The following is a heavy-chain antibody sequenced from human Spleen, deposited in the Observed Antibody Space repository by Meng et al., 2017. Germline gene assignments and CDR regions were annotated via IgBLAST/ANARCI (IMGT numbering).Heavy chain of an antibody. CDR3: TIYKTGHI. D-gene: IGHD3-9*01. CDR1: GGTFSASD. J-gene: IGHJ3*02. V-gene: IGHV3-73*01. Sequence: GESLKISCAVSGGTFSASDIHWVRQASGKGLEWVGRIRSKAGSFATAYPASVKGRFAISRDDSKDTAFLQMNSLITEDTAVYYCTIYKTGHIWGQGTTVTVSS. CDR2: IRSKAGSFAT.